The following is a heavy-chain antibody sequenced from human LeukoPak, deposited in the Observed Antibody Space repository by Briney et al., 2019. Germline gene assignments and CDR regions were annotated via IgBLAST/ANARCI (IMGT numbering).Heavy chain of an antibody. CDR1: GGSISSGDYY. V-gene: IGHV4-30-4*01. Sequence: SETLSLTCTVSGGSISSGDYYWSWIRQPPGKGLEWIGYIYYSGSTYYNPSLKSRVTISVDTSKNQFSLKLSSVTAADTAVYYCARRSASSSWGYYFDYWGQGTLVTVSS. J-gene: IGHJ4*02. D-gene: IGHD6-13*01. CDR2: IYYSGST. CDR3: ARRSASSSWGYYFDY.